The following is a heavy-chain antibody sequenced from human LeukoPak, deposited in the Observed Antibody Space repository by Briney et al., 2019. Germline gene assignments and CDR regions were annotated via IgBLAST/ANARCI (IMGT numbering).Heavy chain of an antibody. V-gene: IGHV3-33*01. CDR2: IWYDGSNK. CDR1: GFTFSSYG. D-gene: IGHD3-22*01. CDR3: ARVRVDSSGYYSPYYFDY. J-gene: IGHJ4*02. Sequence: GGSLRLSCAASGFTFSSYGMHWVRQAPGKGLEWVAFIWYDGSNKYYADSVKGRFTISRDNAKNTLYLQMNSLRAEDTAVYYCARVRVDSSGYYSPYYFDYWGQGTLVTVSS.